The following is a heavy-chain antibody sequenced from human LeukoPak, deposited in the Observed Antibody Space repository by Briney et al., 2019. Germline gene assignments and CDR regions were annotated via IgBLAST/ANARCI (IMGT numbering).Heavy chain of an antibody. Sequence: PGRSLRLSCAASGFTFDDYAMHWVRQAPGKGLEWVSGISWNSGGIAYADSVKGRFTISRDNAKNSLYLQMNSLRAEDMALYYCASGWFGEFYFDYWGQGTLVTVSS. J-gene: IGHJ4*02. CDR3: ASGWFGEFYFDY. V-gene: IGHV3-9*03. CDR1: GFTFDDYA. D-gene: IGHD3-10*01. CDR2: ISWNSGGI.